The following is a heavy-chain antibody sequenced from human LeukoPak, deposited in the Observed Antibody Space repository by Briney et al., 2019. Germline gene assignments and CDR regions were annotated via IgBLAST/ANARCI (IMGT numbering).Heavy chain of an antibody. CDR3: AKDGADSSSWHNSELFDY. CDR1: GFTSSSYA. CDR2: ICGRGGRT. J-gene: IGHJ4*02. Sequence: GGSLRLSCAASGFTSSSYAMRWVRPAPGRGLEWVSAICGRGGRTYYADSAKGRFTISRDNSTNTLYLQMNSLRAEDTAVYYRAKDGADSSSWHNSELFDYWGQGTLVTVSS. V-gene: IGHV3-23*01. D-gene: IGHD6-13*01.